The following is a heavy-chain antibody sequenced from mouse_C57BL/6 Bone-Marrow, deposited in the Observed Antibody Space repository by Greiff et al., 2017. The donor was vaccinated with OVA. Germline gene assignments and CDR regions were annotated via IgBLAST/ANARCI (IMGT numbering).Heavy chain of an antibody. CDR1: GYAFRSSW. CDR2: IYPGDGDT. D-gene: IGHD1-1*01. V-gene: IGHV1-82*01. Sequence: QVQLKQSGPELVKPGASVKISCKASGYAFRSSWMNWVKQRPGKGLEWIGRIYPGDGDTNYNGKFKGKATLTADKSSSTAYMQLSSLTSEYSAVYFWSVDYYYGSSQWYFDVWGTGTTVTVSS. J-gene: IGHJ1*03. CDR3: SVDYYYGSSQWYFDV.